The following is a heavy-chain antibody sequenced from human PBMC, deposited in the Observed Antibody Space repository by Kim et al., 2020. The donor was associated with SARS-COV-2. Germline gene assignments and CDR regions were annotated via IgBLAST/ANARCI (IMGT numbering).Heavy chain of an antibody. CDR2: INPNSGGT. CDR1: GYSLIGYY. V-gene: IGHV1-2*02. D-gene: IGHD6-13*01. CDR3: ARSGSGYSSSWYTGYFDY. J-gene: IGHJ4*02. Sequence: ASVKVSCKASGYSLIGYYMHWVRQAPGQGLEWMGWINPNSGGTKYAQKFQGRVTMTRDTSISTAYMELTRLRSDDTAVYYCARSGSGYSSSWYTGYFDYWGQGTLVTVSS.